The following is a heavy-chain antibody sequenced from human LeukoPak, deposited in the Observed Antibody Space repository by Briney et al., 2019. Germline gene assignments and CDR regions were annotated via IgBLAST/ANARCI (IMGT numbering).Heavy chain of an antibody. D-gene: IGHD5-18*01. V-gene: IGHV4-59*01. Sequence: SETLSLTCTVSGGSISSYYWSWIRQPPGKGLEWIGYIYNSESINYNPSLKSRVTISIETSKNQFSLKLSSVTAADTAVYYCARDKGYSYGYGIDYWGQGTLVTVSS. J-gene: IGHJ4*02. CDR3: ARDKGYSYGYGIDY. CDR2: IYNSESI. CDR1: GGSISSYY.